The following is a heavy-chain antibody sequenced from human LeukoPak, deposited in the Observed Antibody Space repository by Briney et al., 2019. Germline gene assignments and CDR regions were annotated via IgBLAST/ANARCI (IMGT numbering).Heavy chain of an antibody. D-gene: IGHD3-10*01. J-gene: IGHJ4*02. V-gene: IGHV3-23*01. Sequence: PGGSLRLSCAASGFTFSSYAMSWVRQAPGKGLEWVSAISGSGGSTYYAASVKGRFTISRDNSKNTLYLQMNSLRAEDTAVYYCAKSLYYYGSGGVFDYWGQGTLVTVSS. CDR2: ISGSGGST. CDR1: GFTFSSYA. CDR3: AKSLYYYGSGGVFDY.